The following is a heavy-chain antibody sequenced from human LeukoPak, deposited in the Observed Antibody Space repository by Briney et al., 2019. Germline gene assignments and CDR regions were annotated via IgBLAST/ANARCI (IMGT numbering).Heavy chain of an antibody. Sequence: GGSLRLSCAASGFTFSSYAMSWARQAPGKGLEWVSAISGSGGSTYYADSVKSRFTISRDNSKNTLYLQMNSLRAEDTAVYYCASSIAAAPYYFDYWGQGTLVTVSS. J-gene: IGHJ4*02. D-gene: IGHD6-13*01. CDR2: ISGSGGST. V-gene: IGHV3-23*01. CDR1: GFTFSSYA. CDR3: ASSIAAAPYYFDY.